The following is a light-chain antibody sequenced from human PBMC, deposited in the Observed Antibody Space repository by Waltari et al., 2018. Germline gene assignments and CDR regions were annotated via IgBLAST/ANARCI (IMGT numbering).Light chain of an antibody. J-gene: IGKJ4*01. CDR3: QQYDISPPT. Sequence: EIVLTQSPGTLSLSPGQRATLSCRASQTVRTTYLAWYQQKPGQAPTLVIYGASSRAAGIPDRFSGSGSGTDFSLTISSLEPEDFAVYYCQQYDISPPTFGGGTKVEIK. CDR2: GAS. CDR1: QTVRTTY. V-gene: IGKV3-20*01.